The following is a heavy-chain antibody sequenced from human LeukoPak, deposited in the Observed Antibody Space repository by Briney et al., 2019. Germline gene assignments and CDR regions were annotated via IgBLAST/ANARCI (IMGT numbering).Heavy chain of an antibody. D-gene: IGHD4-17*01. CDR3: TKGGVNDYGDWGGFDY. Sequence: PGGSLRLSCAASGFAFSSYAMSWVRQAPGKGLEWVSAISGSGGSTYYADSVKGRFTISRDNSKNTLYLQMNSLRAEDTAVYYCTKGGVNDYGDWGGFDYWGQGTLVTVSS. CDR2: ISGSGGST. J-gene: IGHJ4*02. CDR1: GFAFSSYA. V-gene: IGHV3-23*01.